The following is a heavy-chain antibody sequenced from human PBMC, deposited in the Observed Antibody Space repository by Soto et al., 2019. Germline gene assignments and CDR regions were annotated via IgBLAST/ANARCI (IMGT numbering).Heavy chain of an antibody. CDR2: IHYSGVT. CDR3: ARLDLCYDY. CDR1: VGAITNDGYY. Sequence: QVQLQESSRGLVKPSQTLSLTCNVSVGAITNDGYYWSWIRQHPGKALEWIGNIHYSGVTYYNPTLKSRAAISVDISKHQFSLKLNSVTAADTAVYYCARLDLCYDYWGQGILVTVSS. V-gene: IGHV4-31*03. D-gene: IGHD2-15*01. J-gene: IGHJ4*02.